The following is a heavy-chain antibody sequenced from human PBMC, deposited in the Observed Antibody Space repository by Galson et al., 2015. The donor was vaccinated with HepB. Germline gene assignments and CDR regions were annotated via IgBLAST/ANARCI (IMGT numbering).Heavy chain of an antibody. CDR1: GFTFSSYW. J-gene: IGHJ4*02. Sequence: SLRLSCAASGFTFSSYWMSWVRQAPGKGLEWVANIKQDGSEKYYVDSVKGRFTISRDNVKNSLYLQMNSLRAEDTAVYYCARASYYGSGSSLWGLYYWGQGTLVTVSS. CDR2: IKQDGSEK. V-gene: IGHV3-7*03. D-gene: IGHD3-10*01. CDR3: ARASYYGSGSSLWGLYY.